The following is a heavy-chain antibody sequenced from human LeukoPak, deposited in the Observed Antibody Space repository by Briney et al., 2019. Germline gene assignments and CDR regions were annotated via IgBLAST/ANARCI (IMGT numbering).Heavy chain of an antibody. J-gene: IGHJ4*02. V-gene: IGHV3-23*01. D-gene: IGHD3-10*01. CDR2: ISGRGADT. CDR3: AKQLDSGNYYPTGDDY. CDR1: GFTLSSYA. Sequence: GGSLRLSCAASGFTLSSYATSWVRQAPGKGLEWVSAISGRGADTYYADSVKGRFTISRDASKNTLYLQINSLRDEDTAVYYCAKQLDSGNYYPTGDDYWGQGTLVTVSS.